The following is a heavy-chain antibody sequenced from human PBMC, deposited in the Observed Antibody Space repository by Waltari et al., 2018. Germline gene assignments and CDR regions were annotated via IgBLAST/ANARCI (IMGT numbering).Heavy chain of an antibody. CDR1: GGTFSSYA. J-gene: IGHJ6*02. CDR2: IIPIFGTA. V-gene: IGHV1-69*01. CDR3: ARDGDYGDIYYYGMDV. D-gene: IGHD4-17*01. Sequence: QVQLVQSGAEVKKPGSSVKVSCKASGGTFSSYAISWVRQAPGQGLEWLGGIIPIFGTANYAQKFQGRVTITADESTSTVYMELRSLRSDDTAVYYCARDGDYGDIYYYGMDVWGQGTTVTVSS.